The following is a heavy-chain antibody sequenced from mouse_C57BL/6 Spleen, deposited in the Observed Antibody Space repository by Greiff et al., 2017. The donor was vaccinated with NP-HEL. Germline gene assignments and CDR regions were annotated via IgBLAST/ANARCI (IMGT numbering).Heavy chain of an antibody. V-gene: IGHV1-80*01. J-gene: IGHJ2*01. CDR1: GYAFSSYW. D-gene: IGHD1-1*01. CDR3: ARGDSITTVVVDY. CDR2: IYPGDGDT. Sequence: VQLQQSGAELVKPGASVKISCKASGYAFSSYWMNWVKQRPGKGLEWIGQIYPGDGDTNYNGKFKGKATLTADKSSSTAYMQLSSLTSEDSAVYFCARGDSITTVVVDYWGQGTTLTVSS.